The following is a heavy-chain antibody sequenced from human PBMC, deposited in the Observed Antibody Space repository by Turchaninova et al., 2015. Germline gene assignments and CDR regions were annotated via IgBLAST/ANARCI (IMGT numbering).Heavy chain of an antibody. D-gene: IGHD2-15*01. J-gene: IGHJ2*01. CDR2: IYYSGTT. Sequence: QLQLQESGPGLVKPSETLSLTCTGSGSSISNNDSYWVWIRQPQRKDLELIGNIYYSGTTYSNPSLQSRVTTSIDTSKNQFSLKLSSVTAADTAVYYCARAPCSGNSCFYWYFDFWGRGTLVTVSS. CDR1: GSSISNNDSY. CDR3: ARAPCSGNSCFYWYFDF. V-gene: IGHV4-39*07.